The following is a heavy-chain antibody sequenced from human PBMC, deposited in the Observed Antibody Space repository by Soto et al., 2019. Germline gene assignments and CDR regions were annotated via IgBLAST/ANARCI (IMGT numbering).Heavy chain of an antibody. CDR1: GGSMSSDDYY. J-gene: IGHJ4*02. CDR2: IYYSGST. CDR3: ARVDHHDYVNYYFDY. D-gene: IGHD4-17*01. V-gene: IGHV4-30-4*01. Sequence: QVQLQESGPGLAKPSQTLSLTCTVSGGSMSSDDYYWSWIRQPPGKGLEWIGYIYYSGSTYYNPSLRSRITMSVDTSKNQFSLKLSSVTAADTAVYYCARVDHHDYVNYYFDYWGQGTLVTVSS.